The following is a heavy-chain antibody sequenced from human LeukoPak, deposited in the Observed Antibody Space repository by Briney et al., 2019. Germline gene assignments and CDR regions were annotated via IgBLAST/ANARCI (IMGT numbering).Heavy chain of an antibody. Sequence: GGSLRLSCAASGFGFSSYSMNWVRQAPGKGLEWVSSISSSSAYIYYADSVKGRFTISRDNAKNTLFLQMNSLTAEDTAVYYCATDRGHAFDIWGQGTMVTVS. CDR2: ISSSSAYI. V-gene: IGHV3-21*01. CDR1: GFGFSSYS. D-gene: IGHD3-10*01. J-gene: IGHJ3*02. CDR3: ATDRGHAFDI.